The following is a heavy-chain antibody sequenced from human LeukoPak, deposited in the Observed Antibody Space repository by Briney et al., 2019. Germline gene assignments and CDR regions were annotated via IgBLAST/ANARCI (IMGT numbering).Heavy chain of an antibody. Sequence: KSSETLSLTCTVSGGTISSGGYYWSWIRQHPGKGLEWIGNIYYSGSTYYNPSLKSRVTISVDTSKNQFSLKLSSVTAADTAVYYCASLDYGDYYFDYWGQGTLVTVSS. J-gene: IGHJ4*02. CDR3: ASLDYGDYYFDY. CDR2: IYYSGST. CDR1: GGTISSGGYY. D-gene: IGHD4-17*01. V-gene: IGHV4-31*03.